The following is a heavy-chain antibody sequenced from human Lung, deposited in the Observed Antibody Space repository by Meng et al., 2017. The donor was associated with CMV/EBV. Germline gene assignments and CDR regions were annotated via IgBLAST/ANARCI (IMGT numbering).Heavy chain of an antibody. V-gene: IGHV3-66*02. CDR2: IYTGGIT. D-gene: IGHD6-25*01. CDR3: AAEGENSGDETRDAFDL. Sequence: GESXKISCAASGFTVSSNYMSWVRQALGKGLEWVSVIYTGGITYYADPVKGRFTISRDNSKNTLYLQMNSLRADDTAVYYCAAEGENSGDETRDAFDLWGQGTXVTVSS. CDR1: GFTVSSNY. J-gene: IGHJ3*01.